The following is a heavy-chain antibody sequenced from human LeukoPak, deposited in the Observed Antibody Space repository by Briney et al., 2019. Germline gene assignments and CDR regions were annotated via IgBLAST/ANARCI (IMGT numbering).Heavy chain of an antibody. CDR3: ARSRAYSYGP. Sequence: PGRSLRLSCAASGFTFSSYAMHWVRQAPGKGLEWVAVISYDGSNKYYADSVQCRFTISRDNSKSSLYLQMNSLRAEDTDVYDGARSRAYSYGPGGQGTLVTVS. D-gene: IGHD5-18*01. V-gene: IGHV3-30*04. CDR2: ISYDGSNK. CDR1: GFTFSSYA. J-gene: IGHJ5*02.